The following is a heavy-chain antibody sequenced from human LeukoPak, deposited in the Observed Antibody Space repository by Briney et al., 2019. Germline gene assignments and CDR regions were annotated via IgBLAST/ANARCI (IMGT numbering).Heavy chain of an antibody. CDR1: GGSISTYY. D-gene: IGHD3-3*01. CDR3: ARSGYSNFDY. CDR2: IHYSGST. J-gene: IGHJ4*02. Sequence: SETLSLTCTVSGGSISTYYWSWIRQPPGKGLEWIGYIHYSGSTNYNPSLKSRVTISVDTSKNQFSLKLSPVTAADTAVYYCARSGYSNFDYWGQGTLVTVSS. V-gene: IGHV4-59*08.